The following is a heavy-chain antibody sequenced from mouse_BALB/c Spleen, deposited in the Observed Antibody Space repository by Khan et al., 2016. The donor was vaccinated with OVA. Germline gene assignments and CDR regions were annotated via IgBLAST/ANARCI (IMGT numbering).Heavy chain of an antibody. CDR2: IWAGGST. V-gene: IGHV2-9*02. CDR1: GFSLTNYG. D-gene: IGHD1-1*01. CDR3: ARPYYGSAWFAY. J-gene: IGHJ3*01. Sequence: QVQLKESGPGLVAPSQSLSITCTVSGFSLTNYGVHWVRQPPREGLEWLGVIWAGGSTNYNSALMSRLSISKDNSKSQVFLKMNSLQTNGTAMYYCARPYYGSAWFAYWGQGTLVTVSA.